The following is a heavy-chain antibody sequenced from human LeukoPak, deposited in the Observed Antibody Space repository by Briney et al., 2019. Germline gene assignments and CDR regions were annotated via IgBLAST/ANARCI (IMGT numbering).Heavy chain of an antibody. D-gene: IGHD6-19*01. J-gene: IGHJ3*02. V-gene: IGHV1-2*02. CDR2: INPNSGGT. CDR3: AREYSSGWNDVFDI. Sequence: GASVKVSCKASGYTFTGYYMHWVRQAPGQGLEWMGWINPNSGGTNYAQKFQGRVTMTRDTSISTAYIELRRLRSDDTAVYYCAREYSSGWNDVFDIWGQGTMVTVSS. CDR1: GYTFTGYY.